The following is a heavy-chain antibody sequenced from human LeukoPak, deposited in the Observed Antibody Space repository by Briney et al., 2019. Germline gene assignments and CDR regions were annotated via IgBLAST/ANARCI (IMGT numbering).Heavy chain of an antibody. Sequence: GSLRLSCAASGFTFSSYAMSWVRQAPGKGLEWVSAISGSGGSTYYADSVKGRFTISRDNSKNTLYLQMNSLRAEDTAVYYCAKVRSGSYYIDYWGQGTLVTVSS. CDR1: GFTFSSYA. J-gene: IGHJ4*02. V-gene: IGHV3-23*01. CDR3: AKVRSGSYYIDY. D-gene: IGHD1-26*01. CDR2: ISGSGGST.